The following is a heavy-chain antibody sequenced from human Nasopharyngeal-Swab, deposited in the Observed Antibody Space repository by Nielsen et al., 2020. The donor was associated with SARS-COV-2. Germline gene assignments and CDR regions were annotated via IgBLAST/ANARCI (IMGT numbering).Heavy chain of an antibody. J-gene: IGHJ4*02. CDR1: GFTFGSFG. D-gene: IGHD5-18*01. Sequence: GESLKISCAGSGFTFGSFGMTWVRQAPGKGLEWVSYISPSSGYIYYAESLKGRFTISRDNAKNSLYLQMNSLRAEDTAVYYCAGAPKQVWSRDYFDTWGQGMLVTVSS. V-gene: IGHV3-21*01. CDR3: AGAPKQVWSRDYFDT. CDR2: ISPSSGYI.